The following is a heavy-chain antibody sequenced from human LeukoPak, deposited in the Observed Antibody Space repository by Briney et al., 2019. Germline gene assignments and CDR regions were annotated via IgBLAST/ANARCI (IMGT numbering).Heavy chain of an antibody. Sequence: GSLRLSCAASGFTVTSSYMNWVRQAPGKGLEWVSIVYSDGTTYYADSVKGRFTISRDNSKNTLSLQMNRLRTEDTAVYYCARGDYGDYDAFDIWGQGTMVTVSS. CDR1: GFTVTSSY. D-gene: IGHD4-17*01. CDR2: VYSDGTT. V-gene: IGHV3-66*01. J-gene: IGHJ3*02. CDR3: ARGDYGDYDAFDI.